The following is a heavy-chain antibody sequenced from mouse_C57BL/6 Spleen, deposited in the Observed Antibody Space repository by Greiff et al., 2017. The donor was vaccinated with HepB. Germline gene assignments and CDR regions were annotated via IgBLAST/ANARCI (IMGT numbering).Heavy chain of an antibody. J-gene: IGHJ2*01. D-gene: IGHD3-2*02. CDR3: TGRDSSGDFDY. V-gene: IGHV6-3*01. CDR1: GFTFSNYW. CDR2: IRLKSDNYAT. Sequence: EVQLVESGGGLVQPGGSMKLSCVASGFTFSNYWMNWVRQSPEKGLEWVAQIRLKSDNYATHYAESVKGRFTISRDDSKSSVYLQMNNLRAEDTGIYYCTGRDSSGDFDYWGQGTTLTVSS.